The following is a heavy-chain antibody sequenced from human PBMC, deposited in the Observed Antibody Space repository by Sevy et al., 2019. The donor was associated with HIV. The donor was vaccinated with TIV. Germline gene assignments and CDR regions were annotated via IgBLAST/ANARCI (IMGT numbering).Heavy chain of an antibody. Sequence: GESLKISCKGSAYTFTTHWIGWVRQMPGKGLEWMGIMSPGDSDPRYSPSFQGQVTMSVDKSVSTAYLQWHSLETSDTAIYYCARLDSYSSGWSLRYYFDYWGQGTLVTVSS. CDR2: MSPGDSDP. J-gene: IGHJ4*02. CDR3: ARLDSYSSGWSLRYYFDY. CDR1: AYTFTTHW. D-gene: IGHD6-19*01. V-gene: IGHV5-51*01.